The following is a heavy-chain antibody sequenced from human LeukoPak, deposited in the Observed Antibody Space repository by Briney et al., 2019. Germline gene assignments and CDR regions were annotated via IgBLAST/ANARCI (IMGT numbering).Heavy chain of an antibody. V-gene: IGHV3-23*01. CDR3: AKSIEAAVVVTDGDYFHY. D-gene: IGHD2-15*01. J-gene: IGHJ4*02. Sequence: GGSLRLFCAASGFLFSNYVMRWVRQAPGKGLEWVSTISGRGGSIYCADSVKGRLTISKDNSKNTLYLQMNSLRVEDTAVYYCAKSIEAAVVVTDGDYFHYWGQGSLVTVSS. CDR1: GFLFSNYV. CDR2: ISGRGGSI.